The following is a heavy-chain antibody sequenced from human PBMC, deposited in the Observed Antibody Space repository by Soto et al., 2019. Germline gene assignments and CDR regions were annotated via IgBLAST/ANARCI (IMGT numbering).Heavy chain of an antibody. V-gene: IGHV3-74*01. Sequence: EVQLVESGGGLVQPGGCLRLSCAASGFTLRSYWMHWVRQVSGKGLVWVSRISGDGNITTYADSVKGRFTISRDNANNTLYLQMSGLRAEDTALYYCVREEATNGRSFDYWGQGTQVTVSS. J-gene: IGHJ4*02. CDR2: ISGDGNIT. CDR1: GFTLRSYW. CDR3: VREEATNGRSFDY. D-gene: IGHD2-8*01.